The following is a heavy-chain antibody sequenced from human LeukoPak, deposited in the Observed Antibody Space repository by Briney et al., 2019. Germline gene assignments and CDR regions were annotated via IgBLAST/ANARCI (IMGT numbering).Heavy chain of an antibody. Sequence: GGSLRLSCAASGFTLSLYWMHWVRQAPGKGLVWVSRINSDGSSTSYADSVKGRFTISRDNAKNTLYLQMNSLRAEDTAVYYCARGIGARAPSDYWGQGTLVTVSS. V-gene: IGHV3-74*01. CDR1: GFTLSLYW. D-gene: IGHD1-26*01. CDR2: INSDGSST. CDR3: ARGIGARAPSDY. J-gene: IGHJ4*02.